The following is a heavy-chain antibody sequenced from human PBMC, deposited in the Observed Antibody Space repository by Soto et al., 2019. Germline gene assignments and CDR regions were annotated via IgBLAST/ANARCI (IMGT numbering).Heavy chain of an antibody. J-gene: IGHJ4*02. V-gene: IGHV4-4*02. CDR3: ARADSSGWSGGFDY. Sequence: PSETLSLTCAVSGGSISSSNWWSWVRQPPGKGLEWIGEIYHSGSTNYNPSLKSRVTISVDKSKNQFSLKLSSVTAADTAVYYCARADSSGWSGGFDYWGQGTLVTGSS. CDR2: IYHSGST. CDR1: GGSISSSNW. D-gene: IGHD6-19*01.